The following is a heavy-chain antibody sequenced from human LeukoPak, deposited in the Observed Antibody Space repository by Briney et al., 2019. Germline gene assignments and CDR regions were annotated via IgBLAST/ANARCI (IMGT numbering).Heavy chain of an antibody. Sequence: PGRSLRLSCVASGFTFSSYGMHWVRQAPGKGLEWLAFIRFDGSNKYYADSVKGRFTISRDNSKNTLYLQMNSLRAEDTAVYYCAREASLPVTLDYYYYMDVWGKGTTVTVSS. D-gene: IGHD4-23*01. V-gene: IGHV3-30*02. CDR3: AREASLPVTLDYYYYMDV. J-gene: IGHJ6*03. CDR1: GFTFSSYG. CDR2: IRFDGSNK.